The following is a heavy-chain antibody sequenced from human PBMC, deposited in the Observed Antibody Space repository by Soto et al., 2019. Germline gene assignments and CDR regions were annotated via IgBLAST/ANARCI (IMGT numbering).Heavy chain of an antibody. CDR3: ARDRAYCTNGVCSFHGMDV. J-gene: IGHJ6*02. Sequence: ASVKVSCKASGYTFTSYYMHWVRQAPGQGLEWMGIINPSGGSTSYAQKFQGRVTMTRDTSTSTVYMELSSLRSEDTAVYYCARDRAYCTNGVCSFHGMDVWGQGTTVTVSS. D-gene: IGHD2-8*01. V-gene: IGHV1-46*01. CDR1: GYTFTSYY. CDR2: INPSGGST.